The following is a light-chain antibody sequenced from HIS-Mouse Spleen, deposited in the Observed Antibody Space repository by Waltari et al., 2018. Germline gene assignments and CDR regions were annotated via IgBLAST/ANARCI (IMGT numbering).Light chain of an antibody. CDR2: SNN. CDR3: AAWDDSLNGPV. CDR1: SSNIGSNT. V-gene: IGLV1-44*01. J-gene: IGLJ2*01. Sequence: QSVLTQPPSASGTPGQRVTISCSGSSSNIGSNTVNWYQQLPGTAPKLLIYSNNQRPSEVPARFSGSKSVTSASLAISGLQSEDEADYYCAAWDDSLNGPVFGGGTKLTVL.